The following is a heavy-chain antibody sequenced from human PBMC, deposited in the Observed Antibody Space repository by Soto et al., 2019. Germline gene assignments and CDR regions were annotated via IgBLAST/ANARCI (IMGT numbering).Heavy chain of an antibody. CDR2: IYYSGST. J-gene: IGHJ6*02. V-gene: IGHV4-30-4*01. CDR1: GGSISSGDYY. Sequence: SETLSLTCTVSGGSISSGDYYWSWIRQPPGKGLEWIGYIYYSGSTYYNPSLKSRVTISVDTSKNQFSLKLSSVTAADTAVHYCAREFAYCSSTSCSYYYYGMDVWGQGTTVTVSS. CDR3: AREFAYCSSTSCSYYYYGMDV. D-gene: IGHD2-2*01.